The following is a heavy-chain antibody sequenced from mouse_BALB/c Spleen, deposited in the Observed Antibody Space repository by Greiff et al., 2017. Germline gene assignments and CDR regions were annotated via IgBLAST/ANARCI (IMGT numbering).Heavy chain of an antibody. D-gene: IGHD1-1*01. CDR1: GYTFTSYW. Sequence: VQLQESGAELARPGASVKLSCKASGYTFTSYWMQWVKQRPGQGLEWIGAIYPGDGDTRYTQKFKGEATLTADKSSSTAYMQLSSLASEDSAVYYCARYYYGTGAMDYWGQGTSVTVSS. V-gene: IGHV1-87*01. CDR2: IYPGDGDT. J-gene: IGHJ4*01. CDR3: ARYYYGTGAMDY.